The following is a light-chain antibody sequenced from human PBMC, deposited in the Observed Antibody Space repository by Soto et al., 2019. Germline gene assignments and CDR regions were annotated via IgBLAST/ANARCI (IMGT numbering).Light chain of an antibody. CDR1: SSDIGAYNY. J-gene: IGLJ1*01. Sequence: QSALTQPASVSGSPGQSITISCTGSSSDIGAYNYVSWFQQYPGKAPKLIISEVSNRPSGVSNRFSGSKSGTAASLTISGLQTEDEDDYLCFSFTTDWTHVFGTGTKV. CDR2: EVS. CDR3: FSFTTDWTHV. V-gene: IGLV2-14*01.